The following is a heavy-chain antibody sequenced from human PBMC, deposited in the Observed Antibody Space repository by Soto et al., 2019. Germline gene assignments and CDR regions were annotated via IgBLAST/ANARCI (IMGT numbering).Heavy chain of an antibody. CDR2: IKGKVDGGAT. CDR3: TTDVTGAYGGDY. Sequence: EVQLVESGGNLVNPGGSLRLSCATSGLTFSGAWLSWVRQAPGKGLEWVGRIKGKVDGGATDYAAPVKGRFVISRDYSNDTLYLQINSLKTDDTAVYFCTTDVTGAYGGDYWGQGTLVTVSS. V-gene: IGHV3-15*01. J-gene: IGHJ4*02. D-gene: IGHD3-16*01. CDR1: GLTFSGAW.